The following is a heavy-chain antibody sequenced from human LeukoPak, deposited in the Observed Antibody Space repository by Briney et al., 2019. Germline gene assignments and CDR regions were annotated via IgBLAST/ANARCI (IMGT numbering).Heavy chain of an antibody. CDR1: GFTINNNY. V-gene: IGHV3-53*01. Sequence: GGSLRLSCAASGFTINNNYMTWVRQAPGKGLEWVSVSYSGGSSYYADSVKGRFTMSRDSSKNTVNLQMNILTVEDTAVYYCARILGTTDAFDICGQGTMVTVSS. CDR3: ARILGTTDAFDI. J-gene: IGHJ3*02. CDR2: SYSGGSS. D-gene: IGHD2/OR15-2a*01.